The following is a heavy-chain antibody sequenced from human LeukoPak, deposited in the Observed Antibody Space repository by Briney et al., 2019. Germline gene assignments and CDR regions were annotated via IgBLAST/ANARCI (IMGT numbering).Heavy chain of an antibody. D-gene: IGHD3-16*01. CDR2: ISSSSSYI. CDR3: ARAVKRLGEFYFDY. CDR1: GFTFSSYS. V-gene: IGHV3-21*01. J-gene: IGHJ4*02. Sequence: GGSLRLSCAASGFTFSSYSMNWVRQAPGKGLEWVSSISSSSSYIYYADSVKGRFTISRDNAKNSLYLQMNSLRAEDTAVYYCARAVKRLGEFYFDYWGQGTLVTVSS.